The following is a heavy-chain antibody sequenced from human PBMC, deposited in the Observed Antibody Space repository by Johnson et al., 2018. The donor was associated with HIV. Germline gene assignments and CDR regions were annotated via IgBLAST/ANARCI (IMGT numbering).Heavy chain of an antibody. D-gene: IGHD7-27*01. J-gene: IGHJ3*02. V-gene: IGHV3-30-3*01. CDR2: ISYDGSNK. CDR1: GFTFSSYA. Sequence: QVQLVESGGGLVKPGGSLRLSCAASGFTFSSYAMHWVRQAPGKGLEWVAVISYDGSNKYYADSVKGRFTISRDTSNNTLYLQMNSLRAEYTAVYYCAKERSWAFDIWGQGTMVTVS. CDR3: AKERSWAFDI.